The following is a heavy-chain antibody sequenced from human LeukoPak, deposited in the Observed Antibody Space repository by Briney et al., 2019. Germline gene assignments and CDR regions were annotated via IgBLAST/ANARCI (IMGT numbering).Heavy chain of an antibody. CDR2: ISSSGTTI. CDR3: ARDYRSTFDY. Sequence: GGSLRLSCAASGFTFSDYYMSWIRQAPGRGLEWVSYISSSGTTISYTDSVKGRFTISRDNAKNSLYLQMNSLRAEDTAVYYCARDYRSTFDYWGQGTLVTVSS. V-gene: IGHV3-11*01. J-gene: IGHJ4*02. D-gene: IGHD1-26*01. CDR1: GFTFSDYY.